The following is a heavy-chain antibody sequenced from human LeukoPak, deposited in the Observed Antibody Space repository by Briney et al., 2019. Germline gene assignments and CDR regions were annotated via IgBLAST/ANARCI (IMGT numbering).Heavy chain of an antibody. Sequence: GGSLRLSCAASGFTFSSYAMSWVRQAPGKGLEWVSAISGSGGSTYYADSVKGRFTISRDNSKNTLYLQMNSLRAEDTAVYYCAKQAVSYLGEDDAFDIWGQGTMVTVSS. D-gene: IGHD1-26*01. V-gene: IGHV3-23*01. J-gene: IGHJ3*02. CDR1: GFTFSSYA. CDR2: ISGSGGST. CDR3: AKQAVSYLGEDDAFDI.